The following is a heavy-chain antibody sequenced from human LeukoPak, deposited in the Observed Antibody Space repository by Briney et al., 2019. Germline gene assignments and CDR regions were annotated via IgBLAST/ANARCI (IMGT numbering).Heavy chain of an antibody. Sequence: GGSLRLSCAASGFTFSSYGMHWVRQAPGKGLEWVAVISYDGSNKYYADSVKGRFTISRDNSKNTLYLQMNSLRVDDTAVYYCAKGATYCSSASCPDVFDIWGQGTMVTVSS. V-gene: IGHV3-30*18. CDR1: GFTFSSYG. CDR3: AKGATYCSSASCPDVFDI. D-gene: IGHD2-2*01. CDR2: ISYDGSNK. J-gene: IGHJ3*02.